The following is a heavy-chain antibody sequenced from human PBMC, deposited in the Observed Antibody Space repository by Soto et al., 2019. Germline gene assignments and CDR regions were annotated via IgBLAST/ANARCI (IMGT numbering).Heavy chain of an antibody. CDR3: AREGTRGGFLNWFDP. D-gene: IGHD3-10*01. CDR2: IYYSGST. V-gene: IGHV4-39*02. CDR1: GGSISSSSYY. J-gene: IGHJ5*02. Sequence: PSETLSLTCTVSGGSISSSSYYWGWIRRPPGKGLGWIGSIYYSGSTYYNPSLKSRVTISVDTSKNQFSLKLSSVTAADTAVYYCAREGTRGGFLNWFDPWGQGTLVTV.